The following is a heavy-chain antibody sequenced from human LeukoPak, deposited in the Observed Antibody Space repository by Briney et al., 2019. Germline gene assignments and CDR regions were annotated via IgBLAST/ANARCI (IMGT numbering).Heavy chain of an antibody. CDR1: GYTLTELA. J-gene: IGHJ4*02. Sequence: EASVKVSCKVSGYTLTELAIHWVRQAPGKGLEWMGGFDPENGETIYAQNFQDRATMTEDSSTDPAYVELSSLRSEDTAVYYCATLPKVFAAIILKYWGQGTLVTVSS. D-gene: IGHD3-3*01. V-gene: IGHV1-24*01. CDR2: FDPENGET. CDR3: ATLPKVFAAIILKY.